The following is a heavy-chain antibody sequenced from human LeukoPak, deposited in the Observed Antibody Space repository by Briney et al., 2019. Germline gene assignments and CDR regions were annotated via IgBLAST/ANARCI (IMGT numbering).Heavy chain of an antibody. Sequence: GGSLRLSCAASGFTFSSYAMSWVCQAPGKGLEWVSAISGSGGSTYYADSVKGRFTISRDNSKNTLYLQMNSLRAEDTAVYYCAKAYSGSSLSFDYWGQGTLVTVSS. CDR3: AKAYSGSSLSFDY. CDR1: GFTFSSYA. J-gene: IGHJ4*02. D-gene: IGHD1-26*01. V-gene: IGHV3-23*01. CDR2: ISGSGGST.